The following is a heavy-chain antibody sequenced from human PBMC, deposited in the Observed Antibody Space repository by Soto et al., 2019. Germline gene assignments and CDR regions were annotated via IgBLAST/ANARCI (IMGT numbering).Heavy chain of an antibody. CDR3: AKVRYYGMDV. CDR1: GFTFSSYA. CDR2: ISGSGTGT. Sequence: PWGSLRLSCAASGFTFSSYAMSWVRQAPGKGLEWVSAISGSGTGTYYADSVKGRFTISRDNSKNTLYLQMNSLRAEDTAVYYCAKVRYYGMDVWGQGTRVTVSS. J-gene: IGHJ6*02. V-gene: IGHV3-23*01.